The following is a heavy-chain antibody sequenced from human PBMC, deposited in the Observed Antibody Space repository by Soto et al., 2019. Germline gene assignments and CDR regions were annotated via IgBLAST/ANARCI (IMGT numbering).Heavy chain of an antibody. CDR3: ARDSITMVRGTFDY. Sequence: PGESLKISCAASAFTFSSYWMHWVRQAPGKGLVWVSRINSDGSSTRYADSVKGRFTISRDNSKNTLYLQMNSLRAEDTAVYYCARDSITMVRGTFDYWGQGTLVTVSS. CDR1: AFTFSSYW. J-gene: IGHJ4*02. D-gene: IGHD3-10*01. CDR2: INSDGSST. V-gene: IGHV3-74*01.